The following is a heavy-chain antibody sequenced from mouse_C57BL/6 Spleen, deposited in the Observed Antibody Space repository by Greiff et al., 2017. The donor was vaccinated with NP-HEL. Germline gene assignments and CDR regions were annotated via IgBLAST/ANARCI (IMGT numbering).Heavy chain of an antibody. D-gene: IGHD1-1*01. V-gene: IGHV1-75*01. Sequence: QVQLKESGPELVKPGASVKISCKASGYTFTDYYINWVKQRPGQGLEWIGWIFPGSGSTYYNEKFKGKATLTVDKSSSTAYMLLSSLTSEDSAVYFCARTPYYVSSQEYYFDYWGQGTTLTVSS. J-gene: IGHJ2*01. CDR3: ARTPYYVSSQEYYFDY. CDR1: GYTFTDYY. CDR2: IFPGSGST.